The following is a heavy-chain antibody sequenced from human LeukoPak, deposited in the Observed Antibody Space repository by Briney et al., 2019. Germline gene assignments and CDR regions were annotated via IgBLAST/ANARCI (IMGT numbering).Heavy chain of an antibody. CDR1: GYTFTGYY. CDR3: ARVGYCSDTSCSSYYFDY. D-gene: IGHD2-2*03. J-gene: IGHJ4*02. Sequence: GASVKVSCKASGYTFTGYYMHWVRQAPGQGLEWMGWINPNSGGTNYAQKFQGRVTMTRDTSISTAYMELSRLRSDDTAVYYCARVGYCSDTSCSSYYFDYWGQGTLATVSS. V-gene: IGHV1-2*02. CDR2: INPNSGGT.